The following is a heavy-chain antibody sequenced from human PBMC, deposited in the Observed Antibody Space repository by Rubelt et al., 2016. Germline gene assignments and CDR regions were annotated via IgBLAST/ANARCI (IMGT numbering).Heavy chain of an antibody. J-gene: IGHJ4*02. CDR1: GFTFSSYA. CDR2: INQDGSEK. V-gene: IGHV3-7*01. Sequence: VQLVESGGGVVQPGRSLRLSCAASGFTFSSYAMHWVRRAPGEGLEWVANINQDGSEKYYVDSVKGRFTISRDNSKSTGDLQMNSLRAEETAVYYCARDYANSAKDYWGQGTLVTVSS. D-gene: IGHD2-2*01. CDR3: ARDYANSAKDY.